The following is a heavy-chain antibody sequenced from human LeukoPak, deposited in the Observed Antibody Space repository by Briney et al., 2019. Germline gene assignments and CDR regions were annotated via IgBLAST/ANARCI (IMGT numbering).Heavy chain of an antibody. V-gene: IGHV3-48*01. CDR2: ISSSSSSI. J-gene: IGHJ6*02. D-gene: IGHD2-15*01. CDR3: ARDGLDCSGGSCYSTGYYYGMDV. CDR1: GFTFSSYS. Sequence: SLRLSCAASGFTFSSYSMNWVRQAPGNGLEWVSSISSSSSSIYYADSVKGRFTISRDNAKNSLYLQMNSLRAEDTAVYYCARDGLDCSGGSCYSTGYYYGMDVWGQGTTVTVSS.